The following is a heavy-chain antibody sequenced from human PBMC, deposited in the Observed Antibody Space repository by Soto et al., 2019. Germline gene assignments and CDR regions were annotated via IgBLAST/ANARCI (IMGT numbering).Heavy chain of an antibody. CDR1: GFTVSTYA. Sequence: PGGSLRLCCAACGFTVSTYARNRIRQAPGKGLEWVSGISGSGDSTYYADSVKGRFTVSRDNSKNTLYLQMNSLRAEDTAVFYCAKERSSAWSFDYWGQGTLVT. D-gene: IGHD6-19*01. V-gene: IGHV3-23*01. J-gene: IGHJ4*02. CDR3: AKERSSAWSFDY. CDR2: ISGSGDST.